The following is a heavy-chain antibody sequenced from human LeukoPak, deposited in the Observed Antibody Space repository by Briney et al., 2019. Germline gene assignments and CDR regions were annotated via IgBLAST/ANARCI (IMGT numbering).Heavy chain of an antibody. CDR3: AKGLHASAWYPADY. J-gene: IGHJ4*02. V-gene: IGHV1-2*02. CDR2: INPNSGGT. CDR1: GYTFTGYY. D-gene: IGHD6-19*01. Sequence: ASVKVSCKASGYTFTGYYMHWVRQAPGQGLEWMGWINPNSGGTNYAQKFQGRVTMTRDTSISTAYMELSRLRSDDTAVYYCAKGLHASAWYPADYWGQGTRVTVSS.